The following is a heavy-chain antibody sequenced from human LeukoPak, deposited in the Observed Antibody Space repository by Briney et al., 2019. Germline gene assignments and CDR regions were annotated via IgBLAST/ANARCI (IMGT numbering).Heavy chain of an antibody. D-gene: IGHD4-17*01. J-gene: IGHJ4*02. V-gene: IGHV3-15*01. CDR1: GFTFNNAW. Sequence: GGSLRLSCVVSGFTFNNAWMSWVRQAPGKGLEWLGRIRSEADGGTIDYAAPVQGRFTMSRDDSKNTLYLEMNSLKTEDTAVYFCATGYGTIDFWGQGTLVTVSS. CDR3: ATGYGTIDF. CDR2: IRSEADGGTI.